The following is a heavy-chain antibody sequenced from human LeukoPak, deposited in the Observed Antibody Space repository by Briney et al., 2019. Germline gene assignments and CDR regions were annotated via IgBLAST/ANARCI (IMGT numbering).Heavy chain of an antibody. CDR1: GFTFSSYT. J-gene: IGHJ1*01. D-gene: IGHD6-13*01. Sequence: PGGSLRLSCAASGFTFSSYTMHWVRQAPGKGLEYISAISSNGGDTYYANSVKGRFTISRDNSKNTVYLQMGSLRAEDMAVYYCARGPTSTIIAADGTYFHHWGQGTLVTVSS. V-gene: IGHV3-64*01. CDR2: ISSNGGDT. CDR3: ARGPTSTIIAADGTYFHH.